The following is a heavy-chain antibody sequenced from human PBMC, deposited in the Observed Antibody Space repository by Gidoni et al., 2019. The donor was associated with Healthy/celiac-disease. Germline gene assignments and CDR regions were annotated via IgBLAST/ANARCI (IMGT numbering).Heavy chain of an antibody. V-gene: IGHV4-30-4*01. D-gene: IGHD3-10*01. CDR1: VGPISSGDYT. CDR2: IYYSGCP. CDR3: ARGSYYYGCAD. Sequence: QVQLQESGPGLLNPSQTLSPTCTVPVGPISSGDYTWSCIRHPPGKGLECIGYIYYSGCPYYYPSLKSRVTISVDTSKNQFSLKLSSVTAADTAVYYCARGSYYYGCADWGQGTLVTVSS. J-gene: IGHJ4*02.